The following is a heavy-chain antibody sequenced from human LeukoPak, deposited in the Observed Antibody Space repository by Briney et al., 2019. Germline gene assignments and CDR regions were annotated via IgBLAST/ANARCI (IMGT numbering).Heavy chain of an antibody. D-gene: IGHD2-2*01. J-gene: IGHJ4*02. V-gene: IGHV4-59*11. CDR1: GASIRSHH. CDR3: AVDTGAAMGGYYFDY. CDR2: VYYVGST. Sequence: PSETLSLTCTVSGASIRSHHWTWIRQPPGKGLEWIGNVYYVGSTNYNPSLKSRVTMSVDTSKNQFSLKLSSVTAADTAVYYCAVDTGAAMGGYYFDYWGQGTLVTVSS.